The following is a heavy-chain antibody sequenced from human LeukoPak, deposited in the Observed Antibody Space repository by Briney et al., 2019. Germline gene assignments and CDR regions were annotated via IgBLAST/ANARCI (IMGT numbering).Heavy chain of an antibody. CDR2: ISGSGGNT. J-gene: IGHJ4*02. Sequence: PGGSLRLSCAASGFSFSSYAMSWVRQAPGKGLEWVSAISGSGGNTYYADSVRGRFTISRDNAKNTLYLQMNSLRAEDTAVYYCARDFGPPGCWGQGTLVTVSS. V-gene: IGHV3-23*01. D-gene: IGHD3-10*01. CDR3: ARDFGPPGC. CDR1: GFSFSSYA.